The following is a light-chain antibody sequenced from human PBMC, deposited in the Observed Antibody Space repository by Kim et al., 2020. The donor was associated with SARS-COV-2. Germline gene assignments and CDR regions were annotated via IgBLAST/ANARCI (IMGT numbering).Light chain of an antibody. CDR2: DAS. CDR3: QQRSTMYT. CDR1: QSVSSY. V-gene: IGKV3-11*01. J-gene: IGKJ2*01. Sequence: EIVLTQSPATLSLSPVERATLSCRASQSVSSYLAWYQQKPGQAPRLLIYDASNRATGIPARFSGSGSGTDFTLTISSLEPEDFAVYYCQQRSTMYTFGQGTKLEI.